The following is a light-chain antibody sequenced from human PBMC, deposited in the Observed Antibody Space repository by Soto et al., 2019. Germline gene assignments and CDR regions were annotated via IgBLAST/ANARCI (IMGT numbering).Light chain of an antibody. CDR3: QQRADWPIT. CDR1: QSVGNNY. V-gene: IGKV3D-20*02. J-gene: IGKJ5*01. Sequence: ELVWTQSPGTLSLSPGERAKLSGRASQSVGNNYLAWYPQNPGQAPRLLIYGASNRATGIPDRFSGSGSGTDFTLTISTLEPDDFAVYSCQQRADWPITFGQGTRWRL. CDR2: GAS.